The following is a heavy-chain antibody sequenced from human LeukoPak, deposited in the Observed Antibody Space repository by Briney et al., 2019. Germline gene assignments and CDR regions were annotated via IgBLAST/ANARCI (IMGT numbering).Heavy chain of an antibody. Sequence: GGSLRLSCAASGFTFSSYSMSWVRQAPGKGLEWVSGISGSGGTTYYADSVKGRFTISRDNSKNTLYLQMNSLRAEDTAVYYCAKDDCSGGSCYAEDAFDIWGQGTMVTVSS. D-gene: IGHD2-15*01. CDR3: AKDDCSGGSCYAEDAFDI. V-gene: IGHV3-23*01. CDR1: GFTFSSYS. CDR2: ISGSGGTT. J-gene: IGHJ3*02.